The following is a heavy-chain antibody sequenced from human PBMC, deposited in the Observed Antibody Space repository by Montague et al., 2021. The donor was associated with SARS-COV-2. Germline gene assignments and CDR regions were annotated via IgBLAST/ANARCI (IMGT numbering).Heavy chain of an antibody. D-gene: IGHD5-18*01. V-gene: IGHV3-48*04. J-gene: IGHJ4*02. CDR1: GFTFSRYR. CDR2: ISMSETRT. Sequence: SLRLSCAAAGFTFSRYRMNWVRQAPGKGLEWISYISMSETRTQYADSVKGRFTISRDNARNSLYLQMRSLTGGDTAVYYCARVASEHTAMASDYWGQGTLVTVSS. CDR3: ARVASEHTAMASDY.